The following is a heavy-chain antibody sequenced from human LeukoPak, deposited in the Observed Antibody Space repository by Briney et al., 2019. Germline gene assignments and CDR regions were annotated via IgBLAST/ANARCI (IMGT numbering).Heavy chain of an antibody. CDR3: ARNSGWYYYYYMDV. J-gene: IGHJ6*03. D-gene: IGHD6-19*01. CDR2: IYHSGST. V-gene: IGHV4-4*02. Sequence: SGTLSLTCAVSGGSISSSNWWSWVRQPPGKGLEWIGEIYHSGSTNYNPSLKSRVTISVDKSKNQFSLKLSSVTAADTAVYYCARNSGWYYYYYMDVWGKGTTVTVSS. CDR1: GGSISSSNW.